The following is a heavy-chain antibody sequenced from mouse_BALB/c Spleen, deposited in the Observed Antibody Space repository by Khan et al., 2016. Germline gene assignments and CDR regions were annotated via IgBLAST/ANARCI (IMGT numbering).Heavy chain of an antibody. V-gene: IGHV1-80*01. CDR3: ARWLPAWFAY. Sequence: QVQLQQSGAELVRPGSSVKISCKASGYAFSSYWMNWVKQRPGQGLEWIGQIYPGDGDTNYNGKFKGKATLTADKSSSTAYMQLSSLTSEDSAVYCGARWLPAWFAYWGQGTLVTVSA. CDR1: GYAFSSYW. J-gene: IGHJ3*01. D-gene: IGHD2-2*01. CDR2: IYPGDGDT.